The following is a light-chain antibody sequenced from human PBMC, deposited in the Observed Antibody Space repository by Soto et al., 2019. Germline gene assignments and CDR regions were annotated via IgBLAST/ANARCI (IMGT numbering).Light chain of an antibody. J-gene: IGLJ1*01. CDR1: SSDVGSYNR. V-gene: IGLV2-18*02. CDR2: EVS. CDR3: SSYTSSSTYV. Sequence: QSVLTQPPSVSGSPGQSVTISCTGTSSDVGSYNRVSWYQQPPGTAPKLIIYEVSNRPSGVPDRFSGSKSGNTASLTISGLKAEDEADYYCSSYTSSSTYVFGTGTKVT.